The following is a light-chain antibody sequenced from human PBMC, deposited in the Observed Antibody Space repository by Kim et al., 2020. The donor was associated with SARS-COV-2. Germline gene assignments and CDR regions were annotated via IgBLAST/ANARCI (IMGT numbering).Light chain of an antibody. CDR2: GNS. CDR3: QSYDSSHVV. CDR1: GSNIGAGYD. V-gene: IGLV1-40*01. J-gene: IGLJ2*01. Sequence: PGQRVTISCTGSGSNIGAGYDVHWYQQLPGTAPKLLIYGNSNRPSGVPDRFSGSKSGTSASLAITGLQAEDEADYYCQSYDSSHVVFGGGTQLTVL.